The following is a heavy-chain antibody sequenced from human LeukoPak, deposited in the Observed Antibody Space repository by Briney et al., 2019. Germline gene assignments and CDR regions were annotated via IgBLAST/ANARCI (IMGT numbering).Heavy chain of an antibody. J-gene: IGHJ4*02. Sequence: GGSLRLSCAASGFTFSTYSMNWVRQAPGKGLQWVSYISSSSSTIYYADSVKGRFTISRDNAKNSLYLQMNSLRDGDTAVYYCARDSTNSFDYWGQGALVTVSS. V-gene: IGHV3-48*02. CDR1: GFTFSTYS. CDR2: ISSSSSTI. CDR3: ARDSTNSFDY.